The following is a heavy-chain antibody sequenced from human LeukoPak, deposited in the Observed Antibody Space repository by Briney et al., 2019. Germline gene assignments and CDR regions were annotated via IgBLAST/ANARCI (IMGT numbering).Heavy chain of an antibody. CDR1: GFTFSTYW. V-gene: IGHV3-7*01. D-gene: IGHD5-18*01. CDR3: GRFGYEAAIGD. Sequence: GGSLRLSCAASGFTFSTYWMTWVRQAPGEGLEWVANIEPSGSETHYADTVKGRFSIFRDNANDLLYLQMNTLGAEDTALYYCGRFGYEAAIGDWGRGTLVAVSS. CDR2: IEPSGSET. J-gene: IGHJ4*02.